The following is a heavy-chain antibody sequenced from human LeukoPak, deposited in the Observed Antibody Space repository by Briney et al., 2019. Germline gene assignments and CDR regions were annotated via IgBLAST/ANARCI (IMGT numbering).Heavy chain of an antibody. J-gene: IGHJ5*02. CDR1: GFTFSNHY. D-gene: IGHD6-13*01. Sequence: GASVKVSCKASGFTFSNHYRHWVRQAPGQGLEWMGVINPTGTSTTYSQKFQGRVTMTRDTSTSTVYMALSDLRSEDTAVYYCARDNSATAAPDRPTWWFDPWGQGTLVTVSS. CDR3: ARDNSATAAPDRPTWWFDP. CDR2: INPTGTST. V-gene: IGHV1-46*01.